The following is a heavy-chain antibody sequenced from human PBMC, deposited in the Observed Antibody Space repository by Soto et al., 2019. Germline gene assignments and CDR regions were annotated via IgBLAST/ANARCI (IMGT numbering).Heavy chain of an antibody. CDR3: ARERGVRYPFDP. V-gene: IGHV4-59*01. D-gene: IGHD3-9*01. CDR2: IYYSGGT. Sequence: PSETLSLTCTVSGGSINNYYWSWSWQQRGKGMEWSGYIYYSGGTDYSPSIKGRVTKSVDTPKNQFSLKLSSVTAADTAMYYRARERGVRYPFDPWGQGTLVTVSS. J-gene: IGHJ5*02. CDR1: GGSINNYY.